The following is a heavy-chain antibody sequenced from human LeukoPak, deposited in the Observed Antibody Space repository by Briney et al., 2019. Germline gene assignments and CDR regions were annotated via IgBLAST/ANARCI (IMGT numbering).Heavy chain of an antibody. CDR2: ISSSGSTI. Sequence: GGSLRLSCAASGFTFSSYEMNWVRQAPGKGLEWVSYISSSGSTIYYADSVKGRFTISRDNAKSSLYLQMNSLRAEDTAVYYCARDGPSLRYFDWSPKHDAFDIWGQGTMVTVSS. CDR3: ARDGPSLRYFDWSPKHDAFDI. D-gene: IGHD3-9*01. J-gene: IGHJ3*02. CDR1: GFTFSSYE. V-gene: IGHV3-48*03.